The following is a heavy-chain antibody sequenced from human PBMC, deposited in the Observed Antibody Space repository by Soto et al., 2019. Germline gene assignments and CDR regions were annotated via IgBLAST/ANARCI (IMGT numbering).Heavy chain of an antibody. CDR3: AHRQYGDYDY. CDR2: IFWNDEK. D-gene: IGHD4-17*01. J-gene: IGHJ4*02. V-gene: IGHV2-5*01. Sequence: QITLKESGPTLLKPTQTLTLTCTFSGFSLSNSGMGVGWIRQPPGKALEWLGLIFWNDEKRYSPSLKSRLTLTKDTAKNQVVLTMTNMDPVDTATYYCAHRQYGDYDYWGQGTLVTVSS. CDR1: GFSLSNSGMG.